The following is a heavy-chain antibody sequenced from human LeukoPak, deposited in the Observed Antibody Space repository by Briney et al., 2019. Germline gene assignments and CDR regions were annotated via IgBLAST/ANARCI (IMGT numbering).Heavy chain of an antibody. J-gene: IGHJ5*02. CDR3: AGAEIDRLRSPGTLYYIDA. Sequence: SGTLSLTCSVSGDSIRRYFWSWIRLSPGKGLECIGYVHHSGTSRYKPSLESRVTISLDTSENQFSLTLKSVTAADTALYYCAGAEIDRLRSPGTLYYIDAWGPGTLVTVSS. CDR1: GDSIRRYF. CDR2: VHHSGTS. D-gene: IGHD5-12*01. V-gene: IGHV4-59*01.